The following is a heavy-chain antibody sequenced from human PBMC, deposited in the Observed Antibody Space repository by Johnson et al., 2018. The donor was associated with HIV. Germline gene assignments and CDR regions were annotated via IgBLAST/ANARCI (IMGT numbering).Heavy chain of an antibody. D-gene: IGHD6-13*01. CDR3: AGQGVTSIAPTGTGAFDV. Sequence: VQLVESGGGVVQPGRSPRLSCAATGFTFSSYWMSWVRQAPGKGLEWVANIKQDGSEKYYVASVKGRFTISRDNSKKTLYLQRNSLRAEDTAVYYWAGQGVTSIAPTGTGAFDVWGHGTMVTVSS. CDR2: IKQDGSEK. V-gene: IGHV3-7*05. J-gene: IGHJ3*01. CDR1: GFTFSSYW.